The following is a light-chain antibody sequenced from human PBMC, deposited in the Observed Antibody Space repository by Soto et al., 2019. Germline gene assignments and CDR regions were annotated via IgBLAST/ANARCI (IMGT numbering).Light chain of an antibody. CDR1: QSLQKSDGNTY. V-gene: IGKV2-30*01. CDR2: KVS. J-gene: IGKJ1*01. CDR3: MQGTYWPPWT. Sequence: DVVMTQSPLSLPVTLGQPASISCRSSQSLQKSDGNTYLNWFHQRPGQSPRRLIYKVSNRDSGVPDRFSGSGSGTDFTLKISRVEAEDVGIYSCMQGTYWPPWTFGQGTKVEIQ.